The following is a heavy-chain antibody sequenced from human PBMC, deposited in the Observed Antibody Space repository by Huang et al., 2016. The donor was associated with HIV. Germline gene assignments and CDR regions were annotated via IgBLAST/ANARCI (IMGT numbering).Heavy chain of an antibody. J-gene: IGHJ3*01. V-gene: IGHV1-8*01. CDR1: GYTFTNYD. D-gene: IGHD3-10*01. CDR2: MNHKSGNA. Sequence: QIQLAQSGAEVKKPGASVQVSCKASGYTFTNYDINWVRQASGQGLEWMGWMNHKSGNAGYTKKCQGRVAILRNSSINTSYLEVTSLTSEDTAVYYCARGFGINYNHEAFDVWGQGTMVTVSS. CDR3: ARGFGINYNHEAFDV.